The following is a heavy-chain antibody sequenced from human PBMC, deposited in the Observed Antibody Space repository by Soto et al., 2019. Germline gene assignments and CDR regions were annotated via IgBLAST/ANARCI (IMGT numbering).Heavy chain of an antibody. Sequence: QVQLVESGGGVVQPGRSLRLSCAASGFTFSSYGMHWVRQAPGKGLEWVAVIWNDGSNKYYADSVKGRFTISRDNSKNTLYLQMNSLRAEDTAVYYCASLGYGAIDYWGQGTLVTVSS. J-gene: IGHJ4*02. CDR3: ASLGYGAIDY. V-gene: IGHV3-33*01. CDR1: GFTFSSYG. D-gene: IGHD3-10*01. CDR2: IWNDGSNK.